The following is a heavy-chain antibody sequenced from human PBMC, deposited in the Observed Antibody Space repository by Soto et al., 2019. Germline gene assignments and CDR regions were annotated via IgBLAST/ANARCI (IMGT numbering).Heavy chain of an antibody. D-gene: IGHD1-26*01. CDR2: IYHSGST. Sequence: LSLTRRVAWGSIVSSCGCRCIRQHKGQRLEWIGEIYHSGSTNYNPSLKSRVTISVDKSKNQFSLKLSSVTAADTAVYYCARLISIVNCFDPWGQGTLVTVSS. J-gene: IGHJ5*02. V-gene: IGHV4-4*02. CDR1: WGSIVSSCG. CDR3: ARLISIVNCFDP.